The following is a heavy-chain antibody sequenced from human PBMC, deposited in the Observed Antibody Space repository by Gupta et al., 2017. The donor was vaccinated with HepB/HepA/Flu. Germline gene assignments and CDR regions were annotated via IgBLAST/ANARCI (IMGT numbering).Heavy chain of an antibody. CDR2: ISGSGGST. CDR3: AKAQFTWIQLWILDY. J-gene: IGHJ4*02. V-gene: IGHV3-23*01. Sequence: EVQLLESGGGLVQPGGSLRLSCAASGFTFSSYAMSWVRQAPGKGLELVSAISGSGGSTYYADSVKCRFTISRDNSKNTLYLQMNSLRAEDTAVYYCAKAQFTWIQLWILDYWGQGTLVTVSS. D-gene: IGHD5-18*01. CDR1: GFTFSSYA.